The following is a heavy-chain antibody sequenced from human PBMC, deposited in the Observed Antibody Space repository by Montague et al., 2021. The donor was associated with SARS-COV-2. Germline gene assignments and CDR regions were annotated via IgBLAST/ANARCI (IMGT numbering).Heavy chain of an antibody. Sequence: SETLSLTCTVSGGSISSSTYYWAWIRQPPGKGLEWIESIYYRGSTYYNPSLKSRVFISVDTSKKQLSLTLTSVAAADTAVYYCATQEDPSGWIPGPFDFWGQGTLLSVSS. D-gene: IGHD6-19*01. CDR2: IYYRGST. CDR3: ATQEDPSGWIPGPFDF. CDR1: GGSISSSTYY. V-gene: IGHV4-39*01. J-gene: IGHJ4*02.